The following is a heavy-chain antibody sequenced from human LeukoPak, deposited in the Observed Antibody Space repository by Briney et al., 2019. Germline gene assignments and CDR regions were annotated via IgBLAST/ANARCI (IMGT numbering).Heavy chain of an antibody. CDR2: ISGSGGST. J-gene: IGHJ4*02. D-gene: IGHD6-6*01. CDR1: GFTFSSYA. CDR3: ASSGDLYYFDY. V-gene: IGHV3-23*01. Sequence: GGSLRLSCAASGFTFSSYAVSWVRQAPGKGLEWVSAISGSGGSTYYADSVKGRFTISRDNSKNTLYLQMNSLRAEDTAVYYCASSGDLYYFDYWGQGTLVTVSS.